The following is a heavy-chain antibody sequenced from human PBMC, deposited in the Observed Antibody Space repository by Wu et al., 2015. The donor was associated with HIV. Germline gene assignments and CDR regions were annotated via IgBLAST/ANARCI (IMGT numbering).Heavy chain of an antibody. V-gene: IGHV1-69*13. Sequence: QLVQSGAGVKKPGSSVKVSCKASGGSFSDYAISWVRQAPGQGLEWMGRIIPMYGKPIDAQKFQGRITITADDSTSTVDMELSSLRSEDTAVYFCARDRDGGGFYYGMDVWGQGTTVTVSS. CDR1: GGSFSDYA. J-gene: IGHJ6*02. CDR3: ARDRDGGGFYYGMDV. CDR2: IIPMYGKP. D-gene: IGHD2-15*01.